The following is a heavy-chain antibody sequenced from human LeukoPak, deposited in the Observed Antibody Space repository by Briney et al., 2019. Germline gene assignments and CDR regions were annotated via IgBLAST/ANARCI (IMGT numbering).Heavy chain of an antibody. D-gene: IGHD3-10*01. CDR1: GFTFDDYA. J-gene: IGHJ5*02. V-gene: IGHV3-43*02. Sequence: GGSLRLSCAASGFTFDDYAMHWVRQAPGKGLEWVSLISGDGGSTYYADSVKGRFTISRDNSENSLYLQMNSLRTEDTALYYCAKDITVYYYGSGFDPWGQGTLVTVSS. CDR2: ISGDGGST. CDR3: AKDITVYYYGSGFDP.